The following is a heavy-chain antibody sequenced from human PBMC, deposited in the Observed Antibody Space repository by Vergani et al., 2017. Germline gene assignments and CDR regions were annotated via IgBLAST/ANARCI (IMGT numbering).Heavy chain of an antibody. CDR3: TRHGRSGWAGYFQH. D-gene: IGHD6-19*01. CDR2: IYYTWTT. Sequence: QVQLQESGPGLVKPSETLSLTCTVSGVSIGSNSYYWGWIRQPPGKGLEWIGTIYYTWTTYYNEAHKSRLTISVDTSKNQFSLNLTSVTAADTAVYYCTRHGRSGWAGYFQHWGQGTLVTASS. V-gene: IGHV4-39*01. CDR1: GVSIGSNSYY. J-gene: IGHJ1*01.